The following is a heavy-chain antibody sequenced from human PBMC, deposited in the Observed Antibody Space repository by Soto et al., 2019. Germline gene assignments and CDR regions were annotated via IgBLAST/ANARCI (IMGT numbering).Heavy chain of an antibody. V-gene: IGHV3-74*01. CDR2: INVYGNTI. CDR1: GFSFSTYW. J-gene: IGHJ1*01. Sequence: EVQLVESGGGLVQPGGSLRLSCAASGFSFSTYWMYWVRQAPGKGLVWVSRINVYGNTINYADSVKGRFTVSRDNAKNKLYLQMNSLRAEDTAVYYCARHEGRQGPEYFHHWGQGTLVTVSS. CDR3: ARHEGRQGPEYFHH.